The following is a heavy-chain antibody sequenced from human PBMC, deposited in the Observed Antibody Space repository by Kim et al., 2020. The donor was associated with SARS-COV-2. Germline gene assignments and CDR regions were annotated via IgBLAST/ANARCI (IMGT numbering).Heavy chain of an antibody. D-gene: IGHD3-10*01. Sequence: GGSLRLSCAASGFTFSSYGMHWVRQAPGKGLEWVAVISYDGSNKYYADSVKGRFTISRDNSKNTLYLQMNSLRAEDTAVYYCAKECMVRGVIITGWFDP. CDR1: GFTFSSYG. V-gene: IGHV3-30*18. CDR3: AKECMVRGVIITGWFDP. CDR2: ISYDGSNK. J-gene: IGHJ5*02.